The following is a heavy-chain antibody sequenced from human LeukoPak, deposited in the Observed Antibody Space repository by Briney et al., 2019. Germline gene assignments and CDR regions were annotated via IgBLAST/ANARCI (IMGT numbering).Heavy chain of an antibody. CDR1: GFTFSSYA. CDR3: AREGELSSDY. Sequence: GGSLRLSCAASGFTFSSYAMRWVRQAPGKGLEWVAVISYDGSNKYYADSVKGRFTISRDNSKNTLYLQMNSLRAEDTAVYYCAREGELSSDYWGQGTLVTVSS. J-gene: IGHJ4*02. CDR2: ISYDGSNK. D-gene: IGHD3-16*02. V-gene: IGHV3-30*04.